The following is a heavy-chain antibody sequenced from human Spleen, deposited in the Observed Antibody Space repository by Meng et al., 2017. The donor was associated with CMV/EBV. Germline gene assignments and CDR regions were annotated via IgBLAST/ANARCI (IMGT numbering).Heavy chain of an antibody. V-gene: IGHV3-30*02. CDR3: ARAGSANWGYFDY. J-gene: IGHJ4*02. CDR1: GFTFSNYA. CDR2: IRYDGSHE. Sequence: GGSLRLSCAASGFTFSNYAMHWVRQAPGKGLEWVAFIRYDGSHEYYADSVKGRFTISRDNSKNTLYLQMNSLRTEDTTVYYCARAGSANWGYFDYWGQGTLVTVSS. D-gene: IGHD7-27*01.